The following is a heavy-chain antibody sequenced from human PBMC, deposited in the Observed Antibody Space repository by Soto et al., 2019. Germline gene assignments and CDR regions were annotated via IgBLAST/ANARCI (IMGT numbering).Heavy chain of an antibody. V-gene: IGHV1-69*13. Sequence: SVKVSCKASGGTFSSYAISWVRQAPGQGLEWMGGIIPIFGTANYAQKFQGRVTITADESTSTAYMELSSLRSEDTAVYYCGGRDVVVVAGAFDIWGQGTMVTVSS. J-gene: IGHJ3*02. CDR3: GGRDVVVVAGAFDI. CDR1: GGTFSSYA. D-gene: IGHD2-15*01. CDR2: IIPIFGTA.